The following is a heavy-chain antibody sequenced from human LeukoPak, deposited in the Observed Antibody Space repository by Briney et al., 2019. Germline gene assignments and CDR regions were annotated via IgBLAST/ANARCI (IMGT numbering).Heavy chain of an antibody. Sequence: GASVKVSCKASGHTFTSYDINGGRQATGHGLEGRGWMNPNIVNAGYAQKFPGRGTMTRNNSKSTAYMELSSLRYEDTAVYYCARGYVVYYYYYGMDVWGQGTTVTVSS. D-gene: IGHD2-15*01. V-gene: IGHV1-8*01. CDR3: ARGYVVYYYYYGMDV. J-gene: IGHJ6*02. CDR1: GHTFTSYD. CDR2: MNPNIVNA.